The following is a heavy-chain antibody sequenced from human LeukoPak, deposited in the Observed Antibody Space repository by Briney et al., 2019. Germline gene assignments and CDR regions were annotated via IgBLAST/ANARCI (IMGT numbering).Heavy chain of an antibody. CDR1: GGSISSYY. D-gene: IGHD3-3*01. J-gene: IGHJ5*02. CDR3: ARHPYDFWSGYYTGWFDP. Sequence: PSETPSLTCTVSGGSISSYYWSWIRQPPGKGLEWIGYIYTSGSTDYNPSLKSRVTISVDTSKNQFSLKLSSVTAADTAVYYCARHPYDFWSGYYTGWFDPWGQGTLVTVSS. V-gene: IGHV4-4*09. CDR2: IYTSGST.